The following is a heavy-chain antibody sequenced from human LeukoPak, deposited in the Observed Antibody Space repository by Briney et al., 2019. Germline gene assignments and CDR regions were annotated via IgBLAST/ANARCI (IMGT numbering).Heavy chain of an antibody. CDR1: GFTFSSYW. J-gene: IGHJ1*01. CDR2: IKSDGKT. CDR3: ARAPSEIGGYYPEYFRH. D-gene: IGHD3-22*01. V-gene: IGHV3-74*01. Sequence: TGGSLRLSCAASGFTFSSYWMHWVRLAPGKGLVWVSRIKSDGKTNYADSVKGRFTISRDNAKNTVSLQMNSLRAEDTGVYYCARAPSEIGGYYPEYFRHWGQGTLVTVSS.